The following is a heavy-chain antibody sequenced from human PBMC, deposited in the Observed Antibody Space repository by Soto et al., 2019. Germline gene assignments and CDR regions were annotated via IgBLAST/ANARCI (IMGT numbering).Heavy chain of an antibody. CDR2: INHSGST. CDR3: ARGRTPRWFDP. CDR1: GGSFSGYY. Sequence: PSETLSLTCAVYGGSFSGYYWSWIRQPPGKGLEWIGEINHSGSTNYNPSLKSRVTISVDTSKNQFPLKLSSVTAADTAVYYCARGRTPRWFDPWGQGTLVTVSS. V-gene: IGHV4-34*01. J-gene: IGHJ5*02.